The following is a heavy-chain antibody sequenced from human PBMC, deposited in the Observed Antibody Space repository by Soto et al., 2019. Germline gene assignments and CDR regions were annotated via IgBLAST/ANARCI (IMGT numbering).Heavy chain of an antibody. CDR1: GFTFTNYA. Sequence: TGGSLRLSCTTSGFTFTNYAINWVRQAPGKGLEWVSVIGATGGATYYADSVKGRFTISRDNSKNTLYLQMDTLGIEDTAVYYCAKDPVRWELLYPDSWGQGTLVTVSS. D-gene: IGHD1-26*01. CDR2: IGATGGAT. J-gene: IGHJ4*02. CDR3: AKDPVRWELLYPDS. V-gene: IGHV3-23*01.